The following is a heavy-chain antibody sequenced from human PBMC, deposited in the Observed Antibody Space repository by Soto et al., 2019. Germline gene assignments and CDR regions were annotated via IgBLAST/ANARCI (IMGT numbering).Heavy chain of an antibody. J-gene: IGHJ4*02. V-gene: IGHV1-18*01. Sequence: ASVKVSCKASGYTFTSYGINWVRQAPGQGLEWMGWISGYNGNTNYAQKFQGGVTMTTDTSTSTAYMELRSLRSDDTAVYYCARDHSSSWHDFDYWGQGTLVTVSS. CDR1: GYTFTSYG. CDR3: ARDHSSSWHDFDY. CDR2: ISGYNGNT. D-gene: IGHD6-13*01.